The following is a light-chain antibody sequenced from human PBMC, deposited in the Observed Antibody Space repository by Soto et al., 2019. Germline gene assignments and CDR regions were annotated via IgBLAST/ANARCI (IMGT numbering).Light chain of an antibody. V-gene: IGLV2-14*01. Sequence: QSVLTQPASMSGSPGQSITISCTGTSSDVGGYNYVSWYQQHPGKAPKLMIYEVSNRPSGVSNRFSGSKSGNTASLTISGLQAEDEGDYYCSSYTSSITDVFGTGTKLTVL. CDR3: SSYTSSITDV. CDR2: EVS. J-gene: IGLJ1*01. CDR1: SSDVGGYNY.